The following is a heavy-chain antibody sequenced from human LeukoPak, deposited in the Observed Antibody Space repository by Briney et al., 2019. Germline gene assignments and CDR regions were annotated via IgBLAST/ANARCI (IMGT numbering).Heavy chain of an antibody. D-gene: IGHD3-22*01. CDR1: GFTFSSYA. CDR2: ISGSGTNT. CDR3: ARGYYDSSGYAPGAFDI. J-gene: IGHJ3*02. V-gene: IGHV3-23*01. Sequence: GGSLRLSCAASGFTFSSYAMNWVRQAPGKGLEWVSGISGSGTNTDYIDSVKGRFTVSRDNSKNTLYLQMNSLRAEDTAVYYCARGYYDSSGYAPGAFDIWGQGAMVTVSS.